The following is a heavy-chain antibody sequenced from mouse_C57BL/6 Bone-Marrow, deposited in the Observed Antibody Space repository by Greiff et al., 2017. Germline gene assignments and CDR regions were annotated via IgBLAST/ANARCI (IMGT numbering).Heavy chain of an antibody. V-gene: IGHV5-6*01. CDR1: GFTFSRYG. Sequence: EVQVVESGGDLVKPGGSLKLSCAASGFTFSRYGMSWVRQTPDKRLEWVATISSGGSYTYYPDSVKGRFTISRDNAKNTLYLQMSSLKSEDTAMYYCAIYPYYFDYWGQGTTLTVSS. CDR2: ISSGGSYT. J-gene: IGHJ2*01. CDR3: AIYPYYFDY.